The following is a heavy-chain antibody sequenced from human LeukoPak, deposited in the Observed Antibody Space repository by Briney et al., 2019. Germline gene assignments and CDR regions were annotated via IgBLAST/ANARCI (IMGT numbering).Heavy chain of an antibody. J-gene: IGHJ4*02. D-gene: IGHD2-2*01. CDR1: GFTFSTYY. CDR3: ARCRYCISNAYFDC. Sequence: GGSLRLSCAASGFTFSTYYMSWVRQAPGKGLEWVANIKEDGSDKYYVDSVKGRFTISRDNAENSLYLQMSNLRAEDTAVYYCARCRYCISNAYFDCWGQGTLVTVFS. V-gene: IGHV3-7*01. CDR2: IKEDGSDK.